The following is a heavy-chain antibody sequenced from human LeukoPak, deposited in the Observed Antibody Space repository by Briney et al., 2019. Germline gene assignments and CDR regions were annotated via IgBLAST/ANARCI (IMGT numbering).Heavy chain of an antibody. CDR1: SGSISSSSYY. CDR3: ARTNMFGEKLVAFDY. J-gene: IGHJ4*02. Sequence: KSSETLSLTCTVSSGSISSSSYYWGWIRQPPGKGLEWIGSIYYSGSTYYNPSPKSRVTISVDTSKNQFSLKLSSVTAADTAVYYCARTNMFGEKLVAFDYWGQGTLVTVSS. D-gene: IGHD3-10*02. CDR2: IYYSGST. V-gene: IGHV4-39*07.